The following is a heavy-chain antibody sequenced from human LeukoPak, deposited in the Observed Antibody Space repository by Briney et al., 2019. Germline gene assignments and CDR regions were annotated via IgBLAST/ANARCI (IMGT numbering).Heavy chain of an antibody. J-gene: IGHJ4*02. CDR2: IYYSGST. CDR1: GGSISSSSYY. Sequence: SETLSLTCTVSGGSISSSSYYWGWIRQPPGKGLEWIGSIYYSGSTYYNPSLKSRVTISVDTSKNQFSLKLSSVTAADTAVYYCAYGSGYKGSRFDYWGQGTLVTVSS. D-gene: IGHD3-22*01. V-gene: IGHV4-39*07. CDR3: AYGSGYKGSRFDY.